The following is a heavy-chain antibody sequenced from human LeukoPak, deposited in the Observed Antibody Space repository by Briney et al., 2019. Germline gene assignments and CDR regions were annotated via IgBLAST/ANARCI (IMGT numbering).Heavy chain of an antibody. J-gene: IGHJ4*02. CDR3: ARVTSQSGN. CDR1: GFTFSSYE. D-gene: IGHD1-14*01. Sequence: GGSLRLSCAASGFTFSSYEMNWVRQAPGKGLEWVSYISSSGSTIYYADSVKGRFTITRDNAKNSLYLQMNSLRAEDTAVYYCARVTSQSGNWGQGTLVTVSS. V-gene: IGHV3-48*03. CDR2: ISSSGSTI.